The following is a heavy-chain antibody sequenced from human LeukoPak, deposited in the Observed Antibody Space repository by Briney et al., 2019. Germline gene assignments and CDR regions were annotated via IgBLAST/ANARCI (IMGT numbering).Heavy chain of an antibody. CDR2: IYYSGST. Sequence: PSETLSLTCTVSGGSISSSSYSWGWIRQPPGKGLEWIGSIYYSGSTYYNPSLKSRVTISVDTSKNQFSLKLSSVTAADTAVYYCARPPGEVTTNDAFDIWGQGTMVTVSS. D-gene: IGHD4-17*01. CDR3: ARPPGEVTTNDAFDI. CDR1: GGSISSSSYS. J-gene: IGHJ3*02. V-gene: IGHV4-39*01.